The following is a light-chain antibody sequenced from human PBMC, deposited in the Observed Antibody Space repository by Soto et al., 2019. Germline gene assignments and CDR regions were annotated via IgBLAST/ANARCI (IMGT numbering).Light chain of an antibody. CDR1: SSDIGAYNY. CDR2: DVS. CDR3: SSYTTSSALE. Sequence: QSVLTQPASVSGSPGQSITISCTGTSSDIGAYNYVSWYQQHPGKVPKLIIYDVSNRPSGVSNRFSGSKSGNTASLTISGLQAEDEADYYCSSYTTSSALEFGGGTKLTVL. V-gene: IGLV2-14*01. J-gene: IGLJ2*01.